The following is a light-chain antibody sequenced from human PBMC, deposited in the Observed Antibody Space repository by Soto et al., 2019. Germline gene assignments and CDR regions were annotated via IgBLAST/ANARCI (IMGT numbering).Light chain of an antibody. CDR3: SSYTTSHTLV. CDR2: EIS. Sequence: QSALTQPASVSESPGQSITISCTXXSSXVGASDFVSWYQQHPGKAPELIIYEISNRPSGVSSRFSGSKSGNTASLTISGLQAEDESDYYCSSYTTSHTLVFGGGTKLTVL. V-gene: IGLV2-14*01. J-gene: IGLJ2*01. CDR1: SSXVGASDF.